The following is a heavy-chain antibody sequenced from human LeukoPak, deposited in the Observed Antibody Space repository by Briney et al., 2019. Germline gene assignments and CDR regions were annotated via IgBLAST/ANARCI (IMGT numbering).Heavy chain of an antibody. V-gene: IGHV4-59*01. CDR3: ARDRDSSGYQYNAFDI. J-gene: IGHJ3*02. CDR2: IYYSGST. D-gene: IGHD3-22*01. Sequence: SETLSLTCTVSGGSINNYYWSWIRQPPGKGLEWIGYIYYSGSTNYNPPLKSRVTISVDTSKNQFSLKLSSVTAADTAVYYCARDRDSSGYQYNAFDIWGQGTMVTVSS. CDR1: GGSINNYY.